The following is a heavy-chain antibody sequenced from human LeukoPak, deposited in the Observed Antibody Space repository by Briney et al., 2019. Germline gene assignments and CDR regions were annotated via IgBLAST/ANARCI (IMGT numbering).Heavy chain of an antibody. CDR3: ARAPACCGGECYFY. Sequence: ASVKVSCKASGYIFTDYYMHWVRQAPGQGLEWMGRINPNNGGTYYSQKFQGRVTMTRDTSITTAYMELSRLRSDDTAVYYCARAPACCGGECYFYWGQGTLVTVSS. CDR2: INPNNGGT. CDR1: GYIFTDYY. V-gene: IGHV1-2*06. D-gene: IGHD2-21*01. J-gene: IGHJ4*02.